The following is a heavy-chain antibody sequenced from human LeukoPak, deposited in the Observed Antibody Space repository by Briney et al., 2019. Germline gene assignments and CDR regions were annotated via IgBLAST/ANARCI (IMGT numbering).Heavy chain of an antibody. CDR2: IYYSGNT. CDR3: ARGFYSSGYYYYFDY. J-gene: IGHJ4*02. D-gene: IGHD3-22*01. V-gene: IGHV4-31*03. CDR1: GGSISSGTFY. Sequence: PSQTLSLTCTVSGGSISSGTFYCSWIRQHPGNGLEWIGYIYYSGNTYYNPSLKSRVIILVDTSKSQFSLKLYSVTAADTAVYYCARGFYSSGYYYYFDYWGQGTLVTVSS.